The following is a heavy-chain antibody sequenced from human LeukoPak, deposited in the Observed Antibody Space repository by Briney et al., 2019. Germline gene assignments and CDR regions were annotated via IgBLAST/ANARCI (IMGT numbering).Heavy chain of an antibody. D-gene: IGHD3-22*01. J-gene: IGHJ4*02. CDR1: GFTFSSYG. CDR2: ISYDGSNK. Sequence: PGGSLRLSCAASGFTFSSYGMHWVRQAPGKGLEWVAVISYDGSNKYYADSVKGRFTISRDNSKNTLYLQMNSLRAEDTAVYYCTTVAAYYYDSRTSYSVRDYWGQGTLVTVSS. V-gene: IGHV3-30*03. CDR3: TTVAAYYYDSRTSYSVRDY.